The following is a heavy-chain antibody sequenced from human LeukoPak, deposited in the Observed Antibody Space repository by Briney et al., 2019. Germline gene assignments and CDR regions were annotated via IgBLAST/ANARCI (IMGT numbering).Heavy chain of an antibody. J-gene: IGHJ3*02. V-gene: IGHV4-4*07. CDR3: ARGTYYSPYPGAFDI. D-gene: IGHD3-10*01. Sequence: SETLSLTCTVSGGSISSYYWSWIRQPAGKGLVWIGRIYTSGSTNYNPSLKSRVTMSVDTSKNQFSLKLSSVTAADTAVYYCARGTYYSPYPGAFDIWGQGTMVTVSS. CDR1: GGSISSYY. CDR2: IYTSGST.